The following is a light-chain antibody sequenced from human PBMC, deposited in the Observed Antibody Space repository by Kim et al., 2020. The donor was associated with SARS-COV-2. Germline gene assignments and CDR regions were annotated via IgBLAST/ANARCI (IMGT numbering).Light chain of an antibody. CDR2: KAS. J-gene: IGKJ2*03. CDR3: QQYNSQYS. Sequence: RSASVGDRVNITCRASQSISSWLAWYQQKPGKAPKLLIYKASSLESGVPSRFSGSGSGTEFTLTISSLQPDDFATYYCQQYNSQYSFGQGTKLEI. V-gene: IGKV1-5*03. CDR1: QSISSW.